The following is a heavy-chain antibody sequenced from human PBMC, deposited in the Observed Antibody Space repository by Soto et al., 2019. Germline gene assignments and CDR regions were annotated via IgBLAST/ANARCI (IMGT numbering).Heavy chain of an antibody. CDR1: GFTFSSLW. V-gene: IGHV3-74*01. D-gene: IGHD3-3*01. CDR3: VRKRVTFLRDGVDY. Sequence: EVQLVESGGGLVQPGGSLRLSCAASGFTFSSLWMPWVRQAPGKGLVWVSRISGDGNNAIYADSVKGRITVSRDNANSTLNLQMNSLRTDYTALYYCVRKRVTFLRDGVDYWGPGILVTVSS. J-gene: IGHJ4*02. CDR2: ISGDGNNA.